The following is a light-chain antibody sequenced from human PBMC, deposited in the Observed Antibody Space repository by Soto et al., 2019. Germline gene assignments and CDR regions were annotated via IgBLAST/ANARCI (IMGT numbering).Light chain of an antibody. CDR1: SGYSNYK. CDR2: VGTGGIVG. CDR3: GADHGSGSNFVL. Sequence: QPVLTQPPSASASLGASVTLTCTLSSGYSNYKVDWYQQRPGKGPRFVMRVGTGGIVGSKGDGIPYRFSVLGSGLNRYLTIKNIQEEDESDYHCGADHGSGSNFVLFGGGTKLTVL. J-gene: IGLJ2*01. V-gene: IGLV9-49*01.